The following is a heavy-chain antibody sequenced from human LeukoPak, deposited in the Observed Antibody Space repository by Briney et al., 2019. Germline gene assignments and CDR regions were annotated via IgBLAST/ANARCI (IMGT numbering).Heavy chain of an antibody. CDR3: ARSGYTYGSHDH. V-gene: IGHV3-66*01. CDR1: GFSVSSNY. CDR2: IYSGGTT. J-gene: IGHJ4*02. Sequence: GGALRLSCAATGFSVSSNYMSWVRQAPGKVMKWVSVIYSGGTTFYADSVKGRFTISRDNSKNTLYLQMNSLRAEDTAVYYCARSGYTYGSHDHWGQGTLVTVSA. D-gene: IGHD5-18*01.